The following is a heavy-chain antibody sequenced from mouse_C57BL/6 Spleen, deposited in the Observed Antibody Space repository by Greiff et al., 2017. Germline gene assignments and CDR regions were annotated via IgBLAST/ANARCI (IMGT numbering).Heavy chain of an antibody. J-gene: IGHJ1*03. CDR3: ARTTTVVPCFDV. CDR2: IYPGDGDT. V-gene: IGHV1-80*01. Sequence: VQLQQSGASVKISCKASGYAFSSYWMNWVKQRPGKGLEWIGQIYPGDGDTNYNGKFKGKATLTADKSSSTAYMQLSSLTSEDSAVYFCARTTTVVPCFDVWGTGTTVTVSS. CDR1: GYAFSSYW. D-gene: IGHD1-1*01.